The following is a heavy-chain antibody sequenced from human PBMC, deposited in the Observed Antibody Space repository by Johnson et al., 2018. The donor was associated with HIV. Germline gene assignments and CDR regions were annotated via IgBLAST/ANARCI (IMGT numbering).Heavy chain of an antibody. Sequence: MQLVEYGGGLVKPGGSLRLSCAASGFTFDNYGMNWVRQAPGKGLEWVSGINWDGGRTGYADSVKGRFTISRDNARNSLYLQMNSLRAEDTAFYCCARDRRNYYDSSGYKGAFDIWGQGTMVTVSS. V-gene: IGHV3-20*04. CDR3: ARDRRNYYDSSGYKGAFDI. J-gene: IGHJ3*02. CDR1: GFTFDNYG. CDR2: INWDGGRT. D-gene: IGHD3-22*01.